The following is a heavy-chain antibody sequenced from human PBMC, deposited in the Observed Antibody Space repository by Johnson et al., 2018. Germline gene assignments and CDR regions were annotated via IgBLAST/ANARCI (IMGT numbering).Heavy chain of an antibody. CDR3: ARDLTRNYGGNWDGAFYI. CDR1: GFTFSSYS. D-gene: IGHD4-23*01. J-gene: IGHJ3*02. CDR2: ISSSSSYI. V-gene: IGHV3-21*01. Sequence: VQLVESGGGLVKPGGSLRLSCAASGFTFSSYSMNWVRQAPGKGLEWVSSISSSSSYIYYADSVKGRFTISRDNAKNSRYLQMNSLRAEDTAVYYCARDLTRNYGGNWDGAFYIWGQGTMVTVSS.